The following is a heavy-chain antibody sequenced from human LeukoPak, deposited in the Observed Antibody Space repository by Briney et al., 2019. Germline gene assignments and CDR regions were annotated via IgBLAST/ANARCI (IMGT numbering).Heavy chain of an antibody. CDR2: IYTSGST. CDR1: GGSISGGSYF. J-gene: IGHJ3*02. Sequence: SQTLSLTCTVSGGSISGGSYFWSWIRRPAGKGLEWIGRIYTSGSTNYNPSLKSRVTISVDTSKNQFSLKLSSVTAADTAVYYCARDEDYYDVGGHPYGAFDIWGQGTMVTVSS. D-gene: IGHD3-16*01. V-gene: IGHV4-61*02. CDR3: ARDEDYYDVGGHPYGAFDI.